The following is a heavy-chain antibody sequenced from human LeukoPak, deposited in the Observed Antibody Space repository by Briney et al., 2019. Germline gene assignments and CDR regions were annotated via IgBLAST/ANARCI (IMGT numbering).Heavy chain of an antibody. D-gene: IGHD6-19*01. Sequence: PGGSLRLSCAASGFTVSSNYMSWVRQAPGKGLEWVSVIYSGGSTYYADSVKGRFTISRHNSKNTLYLQMNSLRAEDTAVYYCARPYSSGWYWFDPWGQGTLVTVSS. V-gene: IGHV3-53*01. CDR3: ARPYSSGWYWFDP. J-gene: IGHJ5*02. CDR1: GFTVSSNY. CDR2: IYSGGST.